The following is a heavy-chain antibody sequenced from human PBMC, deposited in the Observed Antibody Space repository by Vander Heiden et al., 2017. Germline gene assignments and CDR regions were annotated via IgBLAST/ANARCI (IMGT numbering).Heavy chain of an antibody. CDR2: ISYDGSNK. J-gene: IGHJ4*02. V-gene: IGHV3-30-3*01. Sequence: QVQLVESGGGVVQPGRSLRLSCAASGFTFSSYAMHWVPQAPGKGLEWVAVISYDGSNKYYADSVKGRFTISRDNSKNTLYLQMNSLRAEDTAVYYCAREKRYSGTGGYFDYWGQGTLVTVSS. CDR1: GFTFSSYA. CDR3: AREKRYSGTGGYFDY. D-gene: IGHD1-26*01.